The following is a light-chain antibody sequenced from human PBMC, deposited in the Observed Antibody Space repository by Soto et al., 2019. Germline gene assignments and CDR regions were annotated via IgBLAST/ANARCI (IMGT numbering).Light chain of an antibody. CDR2: EVT. J-gene: IGLJ3*02. CDR1: SSDIGSYNY. Sequence: QSALPQPASLSGSPGQSITISCTGTSSDIGSYNYVSWYQHYPGKAPRLLIYEVTNRPSGVSNRFSGSKSGNTASLTISGLQAEDDADYYCCSYRSTRTWVFGGGTKVTVL. CDR3: CSYRSTRTWV. V-gene: IGLV2-14*01.